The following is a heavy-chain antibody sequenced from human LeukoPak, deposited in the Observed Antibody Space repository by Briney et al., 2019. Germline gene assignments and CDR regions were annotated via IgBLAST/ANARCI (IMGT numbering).Heavy chain of an antibody. Sequence: ASVKVSCKASGGTFSSYAISWVRQAPGQGLEWMGGIIPIFGTANYAQKFQGRVTMTRNTSISTAYMELSSLRSEDTAVYYCARRTFRSHSTVGYWGQGTLVTVSS. CDR3: ARRTFRSHSTVGY. CDR1: GGTFSSYA. J-gene: IGHJ4*02. V-gene: IGHV1-69*05. D-gene: IGHD1-1*01. CDR2: IIPIFGTA.